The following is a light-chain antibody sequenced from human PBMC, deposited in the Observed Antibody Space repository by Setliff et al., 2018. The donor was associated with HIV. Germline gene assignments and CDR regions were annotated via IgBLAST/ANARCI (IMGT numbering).Light chain of an antibody. CDR2: EVN. J-gene: IGLJ1*01. V-gene: IGLV2-14*02. Sequence: QSVLAQPASVSGSPGQSITISCTGNSSDVGTYNLVSWYQQHPGKAPQLTIFEVNKRPSGISDRFSGSKSGNTASLTISGLQPEDEADYYCSSYVSSNNNYVFGTGTGHRP. CDR3: SSYVSSNNNYV. CDR1: SSDVGTYNL.